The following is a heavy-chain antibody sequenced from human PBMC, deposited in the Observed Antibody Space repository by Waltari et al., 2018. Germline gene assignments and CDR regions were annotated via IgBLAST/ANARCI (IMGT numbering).Heavy chain of an antibody. CDR1: GGSISSSSYY. CDR3: ARIVVPAYYYYYMDF. V-gene: IGHV4-39*07. J-gene: IGHJ6*03. D-gene: IGHD2-2*01. Sequence: QLQLQESGPGLVKPSETLSLTCTVSGGSISSSSYYWGWIRQPPGKGLEWIGNIYYSGSTYYNPSLKSRVTISVDTSKNQFSLKLSSVTAADTAVYYCARIVVPAYYYYYMDFWGKGTTVTISS. CDR2: IYYSGST.